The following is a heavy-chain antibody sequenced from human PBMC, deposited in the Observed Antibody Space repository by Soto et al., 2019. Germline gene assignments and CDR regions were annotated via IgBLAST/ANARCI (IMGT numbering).Heavy chain of an antibody. V-gene: IGHV1-69*12. CDR1: GGTLSSYA. J-gene: IGHJ6*02. Sequence: QVQLVQSGAEVKKPGSSVKVSCKASGGTLSSYAISWVRQAPGQGLEWMGGFIPIFGTADYAQKFQGRVTITADESMSTAYMELSSLRSEETAVYYCGGVRAEDYYYGMDVWGQGTTVTVSS. CDR3: GGVRAEDYYYGMDV. CDR2: FIPIFGTA. D-gene: IGHD1-26*01.